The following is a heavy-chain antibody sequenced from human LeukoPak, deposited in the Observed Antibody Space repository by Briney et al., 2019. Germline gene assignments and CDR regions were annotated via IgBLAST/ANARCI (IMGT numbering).Heavy chain of an antibody. CDR2: IYYSGTT. J-gene: IGHJ4*02. Sequence: SQTLSLTCTVSGGSITSNDHYWSWIRQTPGQGLEWIGNIYYSGTTYYDPSLKSRVSISVDTSKSQFSLNLSSVTAADTAVYYCARGLTRRYQLLTAHFDYWGQGTLVTVSS. V-gene: IGHV4-30-4*01. CDR1: GGSITSNDHY. D-gene: IGHD2-2*01. CDR3: ARGLTRRYQLLTAHFDY.